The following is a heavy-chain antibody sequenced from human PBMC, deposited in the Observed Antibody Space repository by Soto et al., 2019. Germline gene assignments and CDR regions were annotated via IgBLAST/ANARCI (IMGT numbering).Heavy chain of an antibody. V-gene: IGHV1-18*01. CDR2: ISAYNGNT. Sequence: GASVKVSCKASGYTFTSYGISWVRQAPGQGLEWMGWISAYNGNTNYAQKLQGRVTMTTDTSTSTADMELRSLRSDDTAVYYCARSSSGGSLDAFDIWGQGTMVTVSS. J-gene: IGHJ3*02. D-gene: IGHD6-19*01. CDR1: GYTFTSYG. CDR3: ARSSSGGSLDAFDI.